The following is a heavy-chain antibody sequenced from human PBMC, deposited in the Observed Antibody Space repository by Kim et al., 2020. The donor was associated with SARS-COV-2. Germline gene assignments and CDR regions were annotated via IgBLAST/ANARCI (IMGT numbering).Heavy chain of an antibody. Sequence: GGSLRLSCAASGFTFSSYAMSWVRQAPGKGLEWVSAISGSGGSTYYADSVKGRFTISRDNSKNTLYLQMNSLRAEDTAVYYCAKDIVPVTMIVVVTPTKYYYGMDVWGQGTTVTVSS. CDR2: ISGSGGST. CDR1: GFTFSSYA. CDR3: AKDIVPVTMIVVVTPTKYYYGMDV. D-gene: IGHD3-22*01. J-gene: IGHJ6*02. V-gene: IGHV3-23*01.